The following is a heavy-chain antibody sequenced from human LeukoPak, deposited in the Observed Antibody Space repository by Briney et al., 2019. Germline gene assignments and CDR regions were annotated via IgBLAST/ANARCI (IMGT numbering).Heavy chain of an antibody. CDR2: INSDGSST. CDR3: AREEITVTDAFDI. D-gene: IGHD4-17*01. CDR1: GFTFSSYA. V-gene: IGHV3-74*01. J-gene: IGHJ3*02. Sequence: RPGGSLRLSCAASGFTFSSYAMSWVRQAPGKGLVWVSRINSDGSSTSYADSVKGRFTISRDNAKNTLYLQMNSLRAEDTAVYYCAREEITVTDAFDIWGQGTMVTVSS.